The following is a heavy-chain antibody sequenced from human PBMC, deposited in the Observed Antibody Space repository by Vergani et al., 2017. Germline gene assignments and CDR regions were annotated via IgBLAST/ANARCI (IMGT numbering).Heavy chain of an antibody. D-gene: IGHD6-19*01. CDR1: GITFWKFG. V-gene: IGHV3-23*04. CDR2: LSASDRRT. CDR3: AKVGRSEVAGTFGAFDI. Sequence: EVDLVESGGGLAQPGGSLRLSCEASGITFWKFGMHWVRQGPGKGLEWVSTLSASDRRTHYADSVKGRFTISRDNSKNTLFLHMNSLRPEDTAVYYCAKVGRSEVAGTFGAFDIWGQGTMVTVPS. J-gene: IGHJ3*02.